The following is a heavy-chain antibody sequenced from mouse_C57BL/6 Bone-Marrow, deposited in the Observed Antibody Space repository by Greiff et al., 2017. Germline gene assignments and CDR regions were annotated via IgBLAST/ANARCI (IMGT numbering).Heavy chain of an antibody. CDR1: GYTFTSYW. V-gene: IGHV1-50*01. J-gene: IGHJ3*01. CDR2: FDPSDSYT. Sequence: QVQLQQPGAELVKPGASVKLSCKASGYTFTSYWMQWVKQRPGQGLEWIGEFDPSDSYTNYNQKFKGKATLTVDTSSSTAYMQLSSLTSEDSAVYYCARSNWDPWFAYWGQGTLVTVSA. D-gene: IGHD4-1*02. CDR3: ARSNWDPWFAY.